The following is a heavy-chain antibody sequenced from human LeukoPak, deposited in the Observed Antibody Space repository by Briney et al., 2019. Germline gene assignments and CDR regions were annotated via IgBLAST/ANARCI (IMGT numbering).Heavy chain of an antibody. Sequence: ASVKVSCKASGYIFINHGIAWVRQAPGQGLEYMGWISAYIGNTDYAQNLQGRVTMTTDTSTTTAYMELRSLTSDDTAVYYCARWGPSPSDYWGQGTLVTVSS. D-gene: IGHD3-16*01. V-gene: IGHV1-18*01. CDR1: GYIFINHG. J-gene: IGHJ4*02. CDR2: ISAYIGNT. CDR3: ARWGPSPSDY.